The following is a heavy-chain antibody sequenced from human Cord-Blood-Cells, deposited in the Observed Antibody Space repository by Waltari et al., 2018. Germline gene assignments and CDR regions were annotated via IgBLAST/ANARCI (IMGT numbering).Heavy chain of an antibody. D-gene: IGHD2-2*01. J-gene: IGHJ5*02. CDR2: IYPGDSDT. V-gene: IGHV5-51*01. CDR3: ARQGCSSTSCYNGLDP. CDR1: GYSFTSYW. Sequence: EVQLVQSGAEVKKPGESLKISCKGSGYSFTSYWIGWVRQMPGKGLEWMGIIYPGDSDTRYSPSFQGQVTISVDKSISTAYLQWSSLKASDTAMYYCARQGCSSTSCYNGLDPWGQGTLVTVSS.